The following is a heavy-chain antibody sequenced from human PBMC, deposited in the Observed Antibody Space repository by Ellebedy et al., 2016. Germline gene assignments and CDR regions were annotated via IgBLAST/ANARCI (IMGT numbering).Heavy chain of an antibody. V-gene: IGHV1-69*13. J-gene: IGHJ3*02. Sequence: SVKVSXXASGYTFASYDINWVRQAPGQGLEWMGGIIPIFGTANYAQKFQGRVTITADESTSTAYMELSSLRSEDTAVYYCARGVGAQRVGGAFDIWGQGTMVTVSS. D-gene: IGHD1-26*01. CDR1: GYTFASYD. CDR3: ARGVGAQRVGGAFDI. CDR2: IIPIFGTA.